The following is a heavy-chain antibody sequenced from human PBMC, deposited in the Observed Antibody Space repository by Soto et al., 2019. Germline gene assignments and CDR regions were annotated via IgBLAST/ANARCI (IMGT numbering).Heavy chain of an antibody. D-gene: IGHD1-1*01. CDR3: ARVTPGNNLYYFSGLDF. CDR1: GFTFDTYG. Sequence: GGSLRLCCGASGFTFDTYGIHWVRQAPGKGLQWVALISYEGSNTYYADSVRGRFTISRDNSKNTLYLQMNTLRPEDTGLYYCARVTPGNNLYYFSGLDFWGQGTSVTVSS. J-gene: IGHJ6*02. CDR2: ISYEGSNT. V-gene: IGHV3-30-3*01.